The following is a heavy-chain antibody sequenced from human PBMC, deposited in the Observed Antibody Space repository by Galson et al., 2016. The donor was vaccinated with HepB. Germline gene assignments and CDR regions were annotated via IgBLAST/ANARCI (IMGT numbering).Heavy chain of an antibody. V-gene: IGHV3-30-3*01. Sequence: VVPHYGNNKYYADSVKGRFTVSRDNSKSTVNLHMNSLRPEDTAVYYCARDLGGYSGYGGNYFGMDVWGQGTTVTVS. J-gene: IGHJ6*02. CDR3: ARDLGGYSGYGGNYFGMDV. CDR2: VPHYGNNK. D-gene: IGHD5-12*01.